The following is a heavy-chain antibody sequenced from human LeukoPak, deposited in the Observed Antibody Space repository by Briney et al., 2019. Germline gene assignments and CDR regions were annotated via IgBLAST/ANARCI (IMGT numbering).Heavy chain of an antibody. CDR2: IYHSGST. Sequence: PSETLSLTCTVSGYSISSGYYWGWIRQPPGKGLEWIGSIYHSGSTYYNPSLKSRFTIFVDTSKNQFSLKLSSVTAADTAVYYCARDIPDVGWNYGLDYWGQGTLVTVSS. V-gene: IGHV4-38-2*02. CDR3: ARDIPDVGWNYGLDY. D-gene: IGHD1-7*01. J-gene: IGHJ4*02. CDR1: GYSISSGYY.